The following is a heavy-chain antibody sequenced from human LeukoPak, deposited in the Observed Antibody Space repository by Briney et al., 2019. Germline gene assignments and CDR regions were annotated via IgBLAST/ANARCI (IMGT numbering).Heavy chain of an antibody. V-gene: IGHV4-4*02. CDR2: INHSGNT. D-gene: IGHD3-9*01. Sequence: SETLSLTCAVSGASISSDKWWSWVRQPPGKGLEWSGEINHSGNTNYSPSLKSRVTMSTDKSKNEFSLRLTSVTAADTAVNYCARAGVWLPAVWGQGTLVTVSS. CDR3: ARAGVWLPAV. J-gene: IGHJ4*02. CDR1: GASISSDKW.